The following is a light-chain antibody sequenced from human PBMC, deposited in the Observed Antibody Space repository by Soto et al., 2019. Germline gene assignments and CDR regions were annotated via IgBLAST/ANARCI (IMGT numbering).Light chain of an antibody. J-gene: IGLJ3*02. V-gene: IGLV2-14*01. Sequence: QSALTQPASVSGSPGQSITISCTGTSSDVGGYNYVSWYQQHPGKAPKLIIYEFSNRPSGVSNRFSGSKSGKTASLTISGLQAEDEADYYCNSYTSSRNRVFGGGTKLTVL. CDR2: EFS. CDR1: SSDVGGYNY. CDR3: NSYTSSRNRV.